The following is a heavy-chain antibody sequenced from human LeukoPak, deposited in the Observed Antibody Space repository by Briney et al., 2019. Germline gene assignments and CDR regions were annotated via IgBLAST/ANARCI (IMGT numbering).Heavy chain of an antibody. CDR3: ARDGQLRYFDWLLQYRYYFDY. CDR1: GGSISSSSYY. D-gene: IGHD3-9*01. V-gene: IGHV4-39*07. J-gene: IGHJ4*02. CDR2: IYYSGTT. Sequence: KPSETLSLTCSVSGGSISSSSYYWGWIRQPPGKGLEWIGSIYYSGTTYYNPSLKSRVTISVDKSKNQFSLKLSSVTAADTAVYYCARDGQLRYFDWLLQYRYYFDYWGQGTLVTVSS.